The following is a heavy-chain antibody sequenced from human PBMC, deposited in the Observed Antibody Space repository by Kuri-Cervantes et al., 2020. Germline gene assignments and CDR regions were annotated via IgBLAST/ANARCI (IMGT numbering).Heavy chain of an antibody. D-gene: IGHD2-2*01. CDR1: GFTFSSYW. J-gene: IGHJ4*02. CDR3: TTQPVPAAPFDY. V-gene: IGHV3-15*01. Sequence: GSLRLSCAASGFTFSSYWMSWVRQAPGKGLEWVGRIKSKTDGGTTDYAAPVKGRFTISRDDSKNTLYLQMNSLKTEDTAVYFCTTQPVPAAPFDYWGQGTLVTVSS. CDR2: IKSKTDGGTT.